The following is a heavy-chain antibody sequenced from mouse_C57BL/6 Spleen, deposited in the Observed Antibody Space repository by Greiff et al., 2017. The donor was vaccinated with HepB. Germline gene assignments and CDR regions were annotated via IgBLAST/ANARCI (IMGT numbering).Heavy chain of an antibody. CDR2: ISDGGSYT. V-gene: IGHV5-4*03. CDR3: ARLITTVVATRYFDV. J-gene: IGHJ1*03. Sequence: EVKLQESGGGLVKPGGSLKLSCAASGFTFSSYAMSWVRQTPEKRLEWVATISDGGSYTYYPDNVKGRFTISRDNAKNNLYLQMSHLKSEDTAMYYCARLITTVVATRYFDVWGTGTTVTVSS. D-gene: IGHD1-1*01. CDR1: GFTFSSYA.